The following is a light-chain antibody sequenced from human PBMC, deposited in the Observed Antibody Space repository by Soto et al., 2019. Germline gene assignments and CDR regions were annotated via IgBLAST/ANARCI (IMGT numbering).Light chain of an antibody. CDR3: AAWDDSLNGHV. CDR1: SFNIGTNS. Sequence: QCVLTQPHSASGTPGQRVTISCSGSSFNIGTNSVHWFQQLPGTAPKVLIYSSTQRPSGVPERFSGSKSGTSASLAISELQSEDEADYYCAAWDDSLNGHVFGTGTKVTVL. CDR2: SST. J-gene: IGLJ1*01. V-gene: IGLV1-44*01.